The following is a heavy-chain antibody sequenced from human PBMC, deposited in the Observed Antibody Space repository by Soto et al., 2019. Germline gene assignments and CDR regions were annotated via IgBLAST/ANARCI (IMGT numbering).Heavy chain of an antibody. Sequence: GGSLRLSCAASGFTFSSYSMNWVRQAPGKGLEWVSSISSSSSYIYYADSVKGRFTISRDNAKNSLYLQMNSPRAEDPAVYYFASDSRGWYVPGSDYYYGMDVWGQGTTVTVSS. V-gene: IGHV3-21*01. CDR2: ISSSSSYI. J-gene: IGHJ6*02. CDR1: GFTFSSYS. CDR3: ASDSRGWYVPGSDYYYGMDV. D-gene: IGHD6-19*01.